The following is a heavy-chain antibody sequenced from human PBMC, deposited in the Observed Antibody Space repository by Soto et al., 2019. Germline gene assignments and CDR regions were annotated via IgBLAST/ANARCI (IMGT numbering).Heavy chain of an antibody. J-gene: IGHJ6*02. CDR2: ISYDGSNK. Sequence: QVQLVESGGGVVQPGRSLRLSCAASGFTFSSYGMHWVRQPPGKGLELVVVISYDGSNKYYADSVKGRFTISRDNSKNALYRQMNSLRAEDTAVYYCAKDRGQLVLYYGMDVWGQGTTVTVSS. CDR3: AKDRGQLVLYYGMDV. CDR1: GFTFSSYG. V-gene: IGHV3-30*18. D-gene: IGHD6-13*01.